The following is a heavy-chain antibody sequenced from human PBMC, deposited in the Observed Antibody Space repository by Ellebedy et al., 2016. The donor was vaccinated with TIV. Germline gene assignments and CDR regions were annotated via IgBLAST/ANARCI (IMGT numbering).Heavy chain of an antibody. CDR2: VHNSGST. CDR3: ASGAGYAFDI. V-gene: IGHV4-59*01. Sequence: SETLSPTXSVSGGPISTYYWTWVRQPPGKGLEWIGTVHNSGSTNYNPSLKSRVTISEDTSKSQFSLKLNSVTAADTAVYYCASGAGYAFDIWGQGTMVTVSS. J-gene: IGHJ3*02. CDR1: GGPISTYY. D-gene: IGHD1-26*01.